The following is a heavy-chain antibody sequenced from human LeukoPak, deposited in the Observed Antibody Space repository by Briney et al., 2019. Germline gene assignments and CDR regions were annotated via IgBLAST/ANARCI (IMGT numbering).Heavy chain of an antibody. V-gene: IGHV1-46*01. J-gene: IGHJ5*02. CDR3: ARESAMVRGVRSYWFDP. Sequence: ASVKVSCKASGYTFTSYYMHWVRQDPGQGLEWMGIINPSGGSTSYAQKFQGRVTMTRDTSTSTVYMELSSLRSEDTAMYYCARESAMVRGVRSYWFDPWGQGTLVTVSS. CDR1: GYTFTSYY. CDR2: INPSGGST. D-gene: IGHD3-10*01.